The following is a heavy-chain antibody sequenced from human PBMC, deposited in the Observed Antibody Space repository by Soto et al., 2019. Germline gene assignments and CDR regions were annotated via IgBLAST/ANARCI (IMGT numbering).Heavy chain of an antibody. Sequence: GESLKISCKGSGYSFTSYWIGWVRQMPGKGLEWMGIIYPGDSDTRYSPSFQGQVNISADKSISTAYLQWSSLKASDTAMYYCARTLRGYSYGYAFDIWGQGTMVTVSS. CDR2: IYPGDSDT. V-gene: IGHV5-51*01. J-gene: IGHJ3*02. CDR3: ARTLRGYSYGYAFDI. D-gene: IGHD5-18*01. CDR1: GYSFTSYW.